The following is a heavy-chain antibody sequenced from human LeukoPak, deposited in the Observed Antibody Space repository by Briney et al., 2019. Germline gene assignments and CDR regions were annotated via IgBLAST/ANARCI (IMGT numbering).Heavy chain of an antibody. CDR2: IRSKAYGGTT. V-gene: IGHV3-49*04. J-gene: IGHJ4*02. D-gene: IGHD6-13*01. CDR3: TRDRRSSRNFDY. CDR1: GFTFGDYA. Sequence: GGSLRLSCTASGFTFGDYAMSWVRQAPGKGLEWVGFIRSKAYGGTTEYAASVKGRFTISRDDSKSIAYLQMNSLKTEDTAVYYCTRDRRSSRNFDYWGQGTLVTVSS.